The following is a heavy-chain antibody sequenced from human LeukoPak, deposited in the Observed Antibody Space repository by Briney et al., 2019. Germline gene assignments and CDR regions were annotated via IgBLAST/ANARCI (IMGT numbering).Heavy chain of an antibody. D-gene: IGHD5-12*01. CDR2: IKQDGGEK. CDR1: GFTFSSYW. Sequence: PGGSLRLSCAAPGFTFSSYWMSWVRQAPGKGLEWVANIKQDGGEKYYVESVKGRFTISRDNVKNSLYLQMNSLRVEDTAVYYCARARGGYDLDYWGQGTLVTVSS. CDR3: ARARGGYDLDY. V-gene: IGHV3-7*01. J-gene: IGHJ4*02.